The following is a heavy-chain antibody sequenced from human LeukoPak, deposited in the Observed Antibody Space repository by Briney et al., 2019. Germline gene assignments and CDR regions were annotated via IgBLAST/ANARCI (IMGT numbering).Heavy chain of an antibody. CDR1: GFTFSSYA. Sequence: GGSLRLSCAASGFTFSSYAMSWVRQAPGKGLEWVSAISGSGGSTYYADSVKGRFTISRDNSKYTLYLQMNSLRAEDTAVYYCAKGYYYDSSGYYSHDAFDIWGQGTMVTVSS. CDR2: ISGSGGST. V-gene: IGHV3-23*01. J-gene: IGHJ3*02. CDR3: AKGYYYDSSGYYSHDAFDI. D-gene: IGHD3-22*01.